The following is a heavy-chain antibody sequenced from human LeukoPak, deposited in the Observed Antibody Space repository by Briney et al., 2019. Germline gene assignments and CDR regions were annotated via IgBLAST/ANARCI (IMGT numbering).Heavy chain of an antibody. V-gene: IGHV3-23*01. CDR2: ISGSGGST. Sequence: GGSLRLSCAASGFTFSSYAIRWVRQAPGKGLEWVSAISGSGGSTYYADSVKGRFTISRDNSKNTLYLQMNSLRAEDTAVYYCAKVWGYDILTGTFDYWGQGTLVTVSS. CDR3: AKVWGYDILTGTFDY. D-gene: IGHD3-9*01. J-gene: IGHJ4*02. CDR1: GFTFSSYA.